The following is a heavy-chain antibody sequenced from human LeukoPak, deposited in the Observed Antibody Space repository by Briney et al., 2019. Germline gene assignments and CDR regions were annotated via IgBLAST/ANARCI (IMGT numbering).Heavy chain of an antibody. V-gene: IGHV1-69*05. CDR2: IIPIFGTA. CDR1: VGTFSSHA. J-gene: IGHJ5*02. CDR3: ARDGSDSSSSRWFDP. Sequence: SVKVSCKASVGTFSSHAISWVRQAPGQGLEWMGGIIPIFGTANYAQKFQGRVTSTTDESTSTAYMELSSLRSEDTAVYYCARDGSDSSSSRWFDPWGQGTLVTVSS. D-gene: IGHD6-6*01.